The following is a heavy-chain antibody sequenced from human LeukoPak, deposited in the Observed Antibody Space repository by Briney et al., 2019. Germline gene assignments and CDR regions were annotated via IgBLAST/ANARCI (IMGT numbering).Heavy chain of an antibody. V-gene: IGHV4-34*01. CDR3: ARHSKYDSSSYYPLGY. CDR2: INHSGST. J-gene: IGHJ4*02. CDR1: GASISSYY. D-gene: IGHD3-22*01. Sequence: SETLSLTCTVSGASISSYYWSWIRQPPGKGLEWIGEINHSGSTNYNPSLKSRVTISVDTSKNQFSLKLSSVTAADTAVYYCARHSKYDSSSYYPLGYWGQGTLVTVSS.